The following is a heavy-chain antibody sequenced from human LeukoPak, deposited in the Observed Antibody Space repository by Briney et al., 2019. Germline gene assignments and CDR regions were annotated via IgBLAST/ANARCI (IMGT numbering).Heavy chain of an antibody. CDR1: GGSISSGTYY. J-gene: IGHJ6*03. CDR2: IYYSGRT. CDR3: ARHVYSYGFYYYYYYMDV. V-gene: IGHV4-39*01. Sequence: SETLSLTCTVSGGSISSGTYYWGWTRQPPGKGLEWIGSIYYSGRTYYNPSLKSRVTISVDTSENQFSLKLSSVTAADTAVYYCARHVYSYGFYYYYYYMDVWGKGTTVTVSS. D-gene: IGHD5-18*01.